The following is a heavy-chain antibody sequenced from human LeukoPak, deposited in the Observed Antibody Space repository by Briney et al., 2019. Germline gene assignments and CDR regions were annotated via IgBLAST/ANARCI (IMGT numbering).Heavy chain of an antibody. V-gene: IGHV4-61*01. J-gene: IGHJ6*02. CDR2: SYYSGST. Sequence: SETLSLTCTVSGCSVSSGSYNWSWIRQPPGKGLEWIVDSYYSGSTNYNPSLKSRVTISVDTSKNQFSLKVRSVTAADTAVYYCARHSVKSHCTDTTCYRNYFGLDVWGQGTTVTVSS. CDR3: ARHSVKSHCTDTTCYRNYFGLDV. CDR1: GCSVSSGSYN. D-gene: IGHD2-2*01.